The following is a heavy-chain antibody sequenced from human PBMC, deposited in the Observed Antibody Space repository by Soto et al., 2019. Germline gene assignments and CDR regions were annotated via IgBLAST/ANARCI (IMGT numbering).Heavy chain of an antibody. CDR2: ISSSSSTI. V-gene: IGHV3-48*01. J-gene: IGHJ6*03. CDR1: GFTFSSYS. D-gene: IGHD2-15*01. CDR3: ARDSKTYCSGGSCYRYYYYYMDV. Sequence: GGSLRLSCAASGFTFSSYSMNWVRQAPGKGLEWVSYISSSSSTIYYADSVKGRFTISRDNAKNSLYLQMNSLRAEDTAVYYCARDSKTYCSGGSCYRYYYYYMDVWGKGTTVTVSS.